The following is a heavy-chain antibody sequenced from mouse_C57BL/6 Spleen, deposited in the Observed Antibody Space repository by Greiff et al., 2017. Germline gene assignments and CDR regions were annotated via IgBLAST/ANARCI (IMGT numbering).Heavy chain of an antibody. CDR1: GYTFTDYY. CDR2: INPNNGST. Sequence: EVQLQQSGPELVKPGASVKISCKASGYTFTDYYMNWVKQSHGKSLEWIGDINPNNGSTSYNQKFKGKATLTVDNSSSTAYMELRSLTSKDSAVYYCARSYYYYCDFAYWGQGTLVTVSA. V-gene: IGHV1-26*01. CDR3: ARSYYYYCDFAY. D-gene: IGHD2-4*01. J-gene: IGHJ3*01.